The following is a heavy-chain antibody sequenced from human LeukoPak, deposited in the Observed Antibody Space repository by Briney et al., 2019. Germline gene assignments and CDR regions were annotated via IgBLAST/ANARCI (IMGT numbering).Heavy chain of an antibody. J-gene: IGHJ3*01. D-gene: IGHD2-21*02. CDR3: ARGGDWDDAFDL. Sequence: GESLKISCMGSGSKFATYWIAWVRPMPGKGLEWVGIINADDSDTAYSPSSEGQVTISADRSIGTAYLQWSSLKASDTAMYYCARGGDWDDAFDLWGQGTLVTVAS. CDR1: GSKFATYW. CDR2: INADDSDT. V-gene: IGHV5-51*01.